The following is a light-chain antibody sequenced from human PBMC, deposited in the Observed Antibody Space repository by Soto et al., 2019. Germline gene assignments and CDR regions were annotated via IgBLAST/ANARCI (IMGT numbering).Light chain of an antibody. V-gene: IGKV3-11*01. CDR3: QQSSNWPLT. CDR2: DAS. J-gene: IGKJ4*01. Sequence: EIVLTQSPATLSLSPGERATLSCRASQSVSSCLAWYQQKPGQAPRLLIDDASNRANGIPARFSGSGSGTGFTLTISSLEPEDLAVYYCQQSSNWPLTFGGGTKVEIK. CDR1: QSVSSC.